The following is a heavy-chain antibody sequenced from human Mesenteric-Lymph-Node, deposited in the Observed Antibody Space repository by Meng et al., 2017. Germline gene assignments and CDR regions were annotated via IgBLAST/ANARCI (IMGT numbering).Heavy chain of an antibody. CDR1: GFTFDDYA. J-gene: IGHJ3*02. CDR2: ISCNSGSI. CDR3: AKGGVAVACTRGAFDI. V-gene: IGHV3-9*03. Sequence: SLKISCAASGFTFDDYAMHWVRPAPGKGLEWVSGISCNSGSIGYADSVKGRFTISRDNAKDSLYLQMNSLRAEDMALYYCAKGGVAVACTRGAFDIWGQGTMVTVSS. D-gene: IGHD6-19*01.